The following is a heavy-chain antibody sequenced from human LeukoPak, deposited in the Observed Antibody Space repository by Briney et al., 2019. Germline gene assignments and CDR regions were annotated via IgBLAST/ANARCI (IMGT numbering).Heavy chain of an antibody. J-gene: IGHJ4*02. D-gene: IGHD3-10*01. CDR1: GFTFDDYA. Sequence: GGSLRLSCAASGFTFDDYAMHWVRQAPGKGLEWVSGISWNSGSIGYADSVKGRFTISRDNAKNSLYLQMNSLRAEDTALYYCAKDGSMVRGVPDYWGQGTLVTVSS. CDR2: ISWNSGSI. CDR3: AKDGSMVRGVPDY. V-gene: IGHV3-9*01.